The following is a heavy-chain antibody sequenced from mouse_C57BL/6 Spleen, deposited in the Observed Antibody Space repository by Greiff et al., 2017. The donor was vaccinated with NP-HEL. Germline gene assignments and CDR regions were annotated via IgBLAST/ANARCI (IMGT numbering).Heavy chain of an antibody. Sequence: QVQLQQPGAELVRPGTSVKLSCKASGYTFTSYWMHWVKQRPGQGLEWIGVIDPSDSYTNYNQKFKGKATLTVDTSSSTAYMQLSSLTSEDSAVYYCARFETAQAVDYWGQGTTLTVSS. D-gene: IGHD3-2*02. CDR1: GYTFTSYW. J-gene: IGHJ2*01. V-gene: IGHV1-59*01. CDR2: IDPSDSYT. CDR3: ARFETAQAVDY.